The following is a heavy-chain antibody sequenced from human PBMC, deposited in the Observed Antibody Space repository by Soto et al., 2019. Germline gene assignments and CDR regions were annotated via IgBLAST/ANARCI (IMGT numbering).Heavy chain of an antibody. CDR3: ARATSLLGYFDY. J-gene: IGHJ4*02. Sequence: EVQLVASGGGLVQPGRSLRLSCAASGFTFDDYAMHWVRQAPGKGLEWVSGNSWNSGSIGYADSVKGRFTISRDNAKNSLYLQMNSLRAEDTALYYCARATSLLGYFDYWGQGTLVTVSS. CDR2: NSWNSGSI. D-gene: IGHD1-26*01. V-gene: IGHV3-9*01. CDR1: GFTFDDYA.